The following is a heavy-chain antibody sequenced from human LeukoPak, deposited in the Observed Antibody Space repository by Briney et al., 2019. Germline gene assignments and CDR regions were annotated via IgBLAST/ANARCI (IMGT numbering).Heavy chain of an antibody. V-gene: IGHV3-21*04. Sequence: GGSLRLSCAASGFTFSSYSMNWVRQAPGKGLEWVSCISTSSSYIYYADSVKGRFTISRDNAKNSLYLQMNSLRAEDTAVYYCAKDRRAGSYDYWGQGTLVTVSS. D-gene: IGHD3-10*01. CDR2: ISTSSSYI. CDR1: GFTFSSYS. J-gene: IGHJ4*02. CDR3: AKDRRAGSYDY.